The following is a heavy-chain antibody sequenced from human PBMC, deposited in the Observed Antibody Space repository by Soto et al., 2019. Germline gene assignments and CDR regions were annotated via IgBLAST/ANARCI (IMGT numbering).Heavy chain of an antibody. CDR1: GFTFSSYA. V-gene: IGHV3-23*01. D-gene: IGHD2-15*01. CDR3: AKHPSFLIVVVVAATPYFQH. CDR2: ISGSGGST. Sequence: GGSLRLSCAASGFTFSSYAMSWVRQAPGKGLEWVSAISGSGGSTYYADSVKGRFTISRDNSKNTLYLQMNSLRAEDTAVYYCAKHPSFLIVVVVAATPYFQHWGQGTLVTVSS. J-gene: IGHJ1*01.